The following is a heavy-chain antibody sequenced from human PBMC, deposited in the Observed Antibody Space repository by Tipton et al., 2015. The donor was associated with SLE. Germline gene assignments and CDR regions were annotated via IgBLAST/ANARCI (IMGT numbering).Heavy chain of an antibody. CDR2: IHYSGST. V-gene: IGHV4-61*08. CDR1: GGSISSGEHY. Sequence: TLSLTCTVSGGSISSGEHYWSWIRQPPGKGLEWIGYIHYSGSTNYNPSLESRVTMSVDTSNNQFSLRLSSVTAADTAVYYCARTEWYQSFDYWGQGTLVTVSS. D-gene: IGHD2-2*01. J-gene: IGHJ4*02. CDR3: ARTEWYQSFDY.